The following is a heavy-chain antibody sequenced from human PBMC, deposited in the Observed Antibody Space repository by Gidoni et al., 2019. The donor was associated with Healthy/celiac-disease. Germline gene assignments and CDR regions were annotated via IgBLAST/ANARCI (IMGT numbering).Heavy chain of an antibody. D-gene: IGHD2-15*01. V-gene: IGHV3-23*01. Sequence: EVQLLESGGGLVQPGGSLRLSCAASGFTFSSYAMSWVRQAPGKGLEWVSAISGSGGSTYYADSVKGRFTISRDNSKNTLYLQMNSLRAEDTAVYYCAKTEAYCSGGSCYYHYYYGMDVWGQGTTVTVSS. J-gene: IGHJ6*02. CDR3: AKTEAYCSGGSCYYHYYYGMDV. CDR2: ISGSGGST. CDR1: GFTFSSYA.